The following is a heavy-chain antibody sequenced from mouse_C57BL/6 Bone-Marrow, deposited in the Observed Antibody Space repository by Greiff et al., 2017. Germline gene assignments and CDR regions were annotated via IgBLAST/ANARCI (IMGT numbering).Heavy chain of an antibody. V-gene: IGHV1-61*01. Sequence: QVQLQQPGAELVRPGSSVKLSCKASGYTFTSYWMDWVKQRPGQGLEWIGNIYPSDSETHYNQKFKDKATLTVDKSSSTAYMQLSSLTSEASAVYYCARGGYCLDYWGQGTTLTVSS. J-gene: IGHJ2*01. CDR2: IYPSDSET. CDR1: GYTFTSYW. CDR3: ARGGYCLDY.